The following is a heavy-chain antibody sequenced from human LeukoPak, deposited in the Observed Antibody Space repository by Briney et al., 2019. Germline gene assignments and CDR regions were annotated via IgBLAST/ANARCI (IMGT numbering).Heavy chain of an antibody. Sequence: TLSLTCAVSGGSISSGGYCWSWIRQPPGEGLKWIGYIYHSGSTYYNPSLKSRVTLSVDRSKNQFSLKLNSVAAADTAVYYCAAGGDSDLVFDYWGQGTLVTVSS. CDR1: GGSISSGGYC. D-gene: IGHD4-17*01. J-gene: IGHJ4*02. CDR2: IYHSGST. CDR3: AAGGDSDLVFDY. V-gene: IGHV4-30-2*01.